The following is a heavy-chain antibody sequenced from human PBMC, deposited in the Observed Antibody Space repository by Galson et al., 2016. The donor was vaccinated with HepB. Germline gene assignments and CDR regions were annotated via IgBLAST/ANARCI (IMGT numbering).Heavy chain of an antibody. CDR1: GGSITGGGSY. V-gene: IGHV4-31*03. Sequence: TLSLTCTVSGGSITGGGSYWSWVRQHPGKGLEWIGYIFYSGNTYYTPSLKSRVIISLDTSKNQFSLKLSSVTAADTAVYYCARRFSTYMDVWGKGTTVTVSS. CDR3: ARRFSTYMDV. J-gene: IGHJ6*03. CDR2: IFYSGNT. D-gene: IGHD3-3*01.